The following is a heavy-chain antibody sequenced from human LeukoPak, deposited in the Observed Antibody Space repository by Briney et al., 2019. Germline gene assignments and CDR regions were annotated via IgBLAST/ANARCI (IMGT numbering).Heavy chain of an antibody. D-gene: IGHD3-10*01. CDR1: GFTFSSYG. CDR2: IWYDGSNK. Sequence: GGSLRLSCAASGFTFSSYGMHWVRQAPGKGLEWVAVIWYDGSNKYYADSVKGRFTIPRDNSKNTLYLQMNSLRAEDTAVYYCASDLTRGFYYGSGSYYHQDDYWGQGTLVTVSS. J-gene: IGHJ4*02. CDR3: ASDLTRGFYYGSGSYYHQDDY. V-gene: IGHV3-33*01.